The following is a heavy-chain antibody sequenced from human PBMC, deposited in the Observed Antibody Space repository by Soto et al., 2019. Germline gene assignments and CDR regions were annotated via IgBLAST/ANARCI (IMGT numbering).Heavy chain of an antibody. D-gene: IGHD1-20*01. V-gene: IGHV4-61*01. CDR1: GGSVSSGSYY. J-gene: IGHJ6*02. CDR3: ARVHNWNDVTYYYGLDV. CDR2: IYDSGST. Sequence: SPTRSRTCTVSGGSVSSGSYYWSLIRQPQVKGLECIGYIYDSGSTNYNPSLKSRVTISVDTSKNQFSLNLSSVPAADTPVYSCARVHNWNDVTYYYGLDVWGQGTTVTV.